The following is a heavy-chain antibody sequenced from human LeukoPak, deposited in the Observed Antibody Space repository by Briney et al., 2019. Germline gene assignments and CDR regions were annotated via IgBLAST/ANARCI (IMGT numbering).Heavy chain of an antibody. CDR2: IRQDGSEK. D-gene: IGHD2-15*01. J-gene: IGHJ4*02. CDR1: GYTFPNYC. Sequence: GGSMTLSCPASGYTFPNYCMSWVRQAPGKGLEWVGNIRQDGSEKIYVDSVKGRFTISTDTDKSPLYLQMNSLRGEVTAVYCCGRVGGSWELILWGRGTVVTVS. V-gene: IGHV3-7*01. CDR3: GRVGGSWELIL.